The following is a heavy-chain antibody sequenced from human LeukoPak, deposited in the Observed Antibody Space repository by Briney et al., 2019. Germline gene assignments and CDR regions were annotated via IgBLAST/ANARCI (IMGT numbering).Heavy chain of an antibody. V-gene: IGHV4-34*01. D-gene: IGHD1-26*01. CDR3: ARGRRGSYAGS. Sequence: PSETLSLTCAVYGGSFSGYYWSWIRQPPGKGLEWIGEINHSGSTNYNPSLKSRVTISVDTSKNQFSLKLSSVTAADTAVYYCARGRRGSYAGSWGQGTLVTVSS. CDR2: INHSGST. J-gene: IGHJ4*02. CDR1: GGSFSGYY.